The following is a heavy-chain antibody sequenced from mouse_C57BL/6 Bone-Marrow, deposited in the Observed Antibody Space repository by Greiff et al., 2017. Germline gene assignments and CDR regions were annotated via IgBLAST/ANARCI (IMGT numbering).Heavy chain of an antibody. CDR2: ISSGGSYT. V-gene: IGHV5-6*01. CDR3: ARAGWAFAY. Sequence: VQLQQSGGDLVKPGGSLKLSCAASGFTFSSYGMSWVRQTPDKRLEWVATISSGGSYTYYPDSVKGRFTISRDNAKNTLYLQMSSLKSEDTAMYYGARAGWAFAYWGQGPLVTVSA. CDR1: GFTFSSYG. J-gene: IGHJ3*01. D-gene: IGHD3-3*01.